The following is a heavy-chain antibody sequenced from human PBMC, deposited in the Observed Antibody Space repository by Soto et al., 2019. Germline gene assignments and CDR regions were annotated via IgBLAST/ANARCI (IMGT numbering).Heavy chain of an antibody. Sequence: QVQLVQSGAEVKKPGSSVKVSCKASGGTFSSYTISWVRQAPGQGLEWMGRIIPILGIANYAQKFQGRVTINADKSTSTAYMELSRLRSEDTAVYYCAGAGSDQARFDYRGQGTLVTVSS. CDR1: GGTFSSYT. D-gene: IGHD2-2*01. CDR2: IIPILGIA. V-gene: IGHV1-69*02. J-gene: IGHJ4*02. CDR3: AGAGSDQARFDY.